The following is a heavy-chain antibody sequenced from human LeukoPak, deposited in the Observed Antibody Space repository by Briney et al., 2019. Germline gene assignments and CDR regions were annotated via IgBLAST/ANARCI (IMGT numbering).Heavy chain of an antibody. CDR3: AREAGTAMAPFDY. CDR1: GYTFTSYY. Sequence: GASVKVSCKASGYTFTSYYIHWVRQAPGQGLGWMGIINPSGGSTSYAQKFQGRVTMTRDTSTSTVYMELSSLRSEDTAVYYCAREAGTAMAPFDYWGQGTLVTVSS. CDR2: INPSGGST. V-gene: IGHV1-46*01. D-gene: IGHD5-18*01. J-gene: IGHJ4*02.